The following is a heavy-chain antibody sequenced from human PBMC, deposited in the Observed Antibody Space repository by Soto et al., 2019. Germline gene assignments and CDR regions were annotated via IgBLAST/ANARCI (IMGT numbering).Heavy chain of an antibody. Sequence: ASVKVSCKASGYTSTNYGMHWVRQAPGQRLEWMGWINAGSGNTKYSQKFQGRITITRDTSASTVYMELSSLRSEDTAVYYCARGYYYGSGRPYYYYGMDVWGQGTTVTVSS. D-gene: IGHD3-10*01. CDR1: GYTSTNYG. CDR2: INAGSGNT. V-gene: IGHV1-3*01. J-gene: IGHJ6*02. CDR3: ARGYYYGSGRPYYYYGMDV.